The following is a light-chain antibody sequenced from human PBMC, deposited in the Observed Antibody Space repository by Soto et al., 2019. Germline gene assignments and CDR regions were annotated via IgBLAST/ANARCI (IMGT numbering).Light chain of an antibody. J-gene: IGKJ3*01. CDR2: GAS. V-gene: IGKV3-20*01. CDR1: LSVSSSY. CDR3: QQYGSSIFT. Sequence: EIALTQSPGTLSLSPGERATLSCRASLSVSSSYLAWYQQKPGQAPRLLIYGASGRATGIPDRFSGSGSGTDFTLTISRLEPEDFAVYYCQQYGSSIFTFGPGTKVDIK.